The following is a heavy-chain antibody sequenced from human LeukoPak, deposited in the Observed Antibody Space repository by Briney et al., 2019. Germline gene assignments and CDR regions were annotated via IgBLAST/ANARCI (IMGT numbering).Heavy chain of an antibody. J-gene: IGHJ2*01. V-gene: IGHV3-74*01. CDR2: INSDGSST. Sequence: LPGGSLRLSCAASGFTFSSYWVHWVRQAPGKGLVWVSRINSDGSSTSYADSVKGRFTISRDNAKNTLYLQMNSLRAEDTAVYYCARDRVFAWYFDLWGRGTLVTVSS. CDR3: ARDRVFAWYFDL. D-gene: IGHD2-21*01. CDR1: GFTFSSYW.